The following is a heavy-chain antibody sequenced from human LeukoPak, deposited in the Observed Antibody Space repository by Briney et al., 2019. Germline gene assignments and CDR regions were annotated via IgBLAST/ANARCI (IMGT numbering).Heavy chain of an antibody. V-gene: IGHV4-59*01. D-gene: IGHD2-2*01. J-gene: IGHJ4*02. CDR1: GGSISSYY. CDR2: IYYSGST. CDR3: AGGSAALSYFDY. Sequence: PSETLSLTCTASGGSISSYYWSWIRQPPGKGLEWIGYIYYSGSTNYNPSLKSRVTISVDTSKNQFSLKLSSVTAADTAVYYCAGGSAALSYFDYWGQGTLVTVSS.